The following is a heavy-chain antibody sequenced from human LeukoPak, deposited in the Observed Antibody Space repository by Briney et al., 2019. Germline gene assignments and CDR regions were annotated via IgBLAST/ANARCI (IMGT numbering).Heavy chain of an antibody. V-gene: IGHV3-30*02. J-gene: IGHJ4*02. D-gene: IGHD4-17*01. CDR2: IRYDGSNK. CDR1: GFTFSSYG. CDR3: AKDGLNHDYGDYFPFDY. Sequence: PGGSLRLSCAASGFTFSSYGMHWVRQAPGKGLEWVAFIRYDGSNKYYADSVKGRFTISRDNSKNTLYLQMDSLRAEDTAVYYCAKDGLNHDYGDYFPFDYWGQGTLVTVSS.